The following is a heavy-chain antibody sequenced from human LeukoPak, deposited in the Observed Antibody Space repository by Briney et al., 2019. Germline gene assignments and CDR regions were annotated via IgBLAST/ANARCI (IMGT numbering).Heavy chain of an antibody. CDR3: ARLAAAGLTSFDY. Sequence: GGSLRLSCAASGFTFSSYSMNWVRQAPGKGLEWVSYISSSSSTIYYADSVKGRFTISRDNAKNSLYLQMNSLRAEDTAVYYCARLAAAGLTSFDYWGQGTLVTVSS. D-gene: IGHD6-13*01. V-gene: IGHV3-48*04. CDR1: GFTFSSYS. J-gene: IGHJ4*02. CDR2: ISSSSSTI.